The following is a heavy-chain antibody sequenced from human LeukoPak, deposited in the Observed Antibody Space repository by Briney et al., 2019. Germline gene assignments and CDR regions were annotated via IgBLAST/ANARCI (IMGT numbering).Heavy chain of an antibody. D-gene: IGHD3-9*01. Sequence: SETLSLTCTVSGGSISSYYWSWIRQPPGKGLEWIGYIYYSGSTNYNPSLKSRVTISVDTSKNQFSLKLSSVTAADTAVYYCARDRGYDILTGTPGWFDPWGQGTLVTVSS. J-gene: IGHJ5*02. V-gene: IGHV4-59*01. CDR2: IYYSGST. CDR3: ARDRGYDILTGTPGWFDP. CDR1: GGSISSYY.